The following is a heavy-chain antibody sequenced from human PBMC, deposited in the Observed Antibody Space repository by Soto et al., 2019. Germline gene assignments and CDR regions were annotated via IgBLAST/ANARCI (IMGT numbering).Heavy chain of an antibody. CDR2: IHTSNGDT. Sequence: QILLVQSGAEVKKAGASVKVSCKASGYSFTSYGINWVRQAPGQGLEWMGWIHTSNGDTKSAEKFQGRLTMTTDTSTTTAYLELRSLRSDDTAVYYCARGNLWWFDPWGKGNVVSVS. D-gene: IGHD3-16*01. V-gene: IGHV1-18*01. J-gene: IGHJ5*02. CDR1: GYSFTSYG. CDR3: ARGNLWWFDP.